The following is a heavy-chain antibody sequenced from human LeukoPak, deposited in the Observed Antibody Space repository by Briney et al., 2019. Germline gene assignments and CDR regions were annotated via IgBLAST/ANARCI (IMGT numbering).Heavy chain of an antibody. D-gene: IGHD2-2*01. CDR2: IYYSGST. Sequence: PSQTLSLTCTVSGGSISSSSYYWGWIRQPPGKGLEWIGSIYYSGSTYYNPSLKSRVTISVDTSKNQFSLKLSSVTAADTAVYYCARHVCSSASCWVGLVTGKKTNWFDPWGQGTLVTVSS. CDR1: GGSISSSSYY. J-gene: IGHJ5*02. CDR3: ARHVCSSASCWVGLVTGKKTNWFDP. V-gene: IGHV4-39*01.